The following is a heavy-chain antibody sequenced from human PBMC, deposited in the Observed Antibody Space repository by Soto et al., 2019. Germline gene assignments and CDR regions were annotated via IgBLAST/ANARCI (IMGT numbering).Heavy chain of an antibody. CDR3: VRAFGEQLVRRGFYYYYMDV. V-gene: IGHV3-21*01. Sequence: EVQLVESGGGLVKPGGSLRLSCAASGVTFSSFSFNWVRQAPGKGLEWVSFILSSGGSIYYPDSVKGRFTISSDNAKNSLYLQMNSLKDEDTAVYYCVRAFGEQLVRRGFYYYYMDVWGKGTTVTVSS. CDR1: GVTFSSFS. D-gene: IGHD6-6*01. J-gene: IGHJ6*03. CDR2: ILSSGGSI.